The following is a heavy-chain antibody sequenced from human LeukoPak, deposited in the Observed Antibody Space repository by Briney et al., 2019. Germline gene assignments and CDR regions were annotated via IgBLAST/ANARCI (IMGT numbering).Heavy chain of an antibody. D-gene: IGHD6-19*01. V-gene: IGHV3-43*01. J-gene: IGHJ5*02. CDR2: ISWDGGST. CDR1: GFTFDDYT. Sequence: GSLRLSCAASGFTFDDYTMHWVRQAPGKGLEWVSLISWDGGSTYYADSVKGRFTISRDNSKSSLYLQMNSLRTEDTALYYCAKDGGSGWFINWLDPWGQGTLVTVSS. CDR3: AKDGGSGWFINWLDP.